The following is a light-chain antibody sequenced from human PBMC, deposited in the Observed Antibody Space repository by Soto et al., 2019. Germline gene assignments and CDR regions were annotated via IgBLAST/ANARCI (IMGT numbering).Light chain of an antibody. V-gene: IGLV2-14*01. CDR3: SSYTSSSTPLV. J-gene: IGLJ3*02. CDR2: DVT. Sequence: QSALTQPASVSGSPGQSITISCTGTSSDVGGYNYVSWYQQHPGKAPKLMIYDVTNRPSWVSNRFSGSQSGNTASLTISGLQAEDEADYYCSSYTSSSTPLVFGGGTKLTVL. CDR1: SSDVGGYNY.